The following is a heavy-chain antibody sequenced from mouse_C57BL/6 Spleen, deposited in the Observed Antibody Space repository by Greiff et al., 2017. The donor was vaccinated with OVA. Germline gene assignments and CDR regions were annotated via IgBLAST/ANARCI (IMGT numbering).Heavy chain of an antibody. Sequence: QVQLKQSGPELVKPGASVKISCKASGYAFSSSWMNWVKQRPGTGLEWIGRIYPGDGDTNYNGKLKGKATLTADKSSSTAYMQLSSLTSEDSAVYFVARTPNWDSFAYWGQGTLVTVSA. CDR2: IYPGDGDT. V-gene: IGHV1-82*01. CDR1: GYAFSSSW. J-gene: IGHJ3*01. D-gene: IGHD4-1*01. CDR3: ARTPNWDSFAY.